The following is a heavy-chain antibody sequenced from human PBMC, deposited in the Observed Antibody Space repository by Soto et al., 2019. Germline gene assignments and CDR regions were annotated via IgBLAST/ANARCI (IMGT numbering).Heavy chain of an antibody. CDR1: GSSISSGGYS. CDR3: ARKPLVRGYSYDY. V-gene: IGHV4-30-2*01. D-gene: IGHD5-18*01. J-gene: IGHJ4*02. CDR2: IYHSGST. Sequence: LSLTFAVSGSSISSGGYSWSWIRQPPGKGLEWIGYIYHSGSTYYNPSLKSRVTISVDRSKNQFSLKLSSVTAADTAVYYCARKPLVRGYSYDYWGQGTLVTVSS.